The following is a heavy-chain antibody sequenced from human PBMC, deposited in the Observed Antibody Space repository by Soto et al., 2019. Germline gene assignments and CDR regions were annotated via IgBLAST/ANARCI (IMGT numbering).Heavy chain of an antibody. V-gene: IGHV4-39*01. CDR3: ARHGPLSNNWNQLDY. CDR1: GGSISSSPYY. D-gene: IGHD1-1*01. CDR2: IYYNGNT. Sequence: SETLSLTCTVSGGSISSSPYYWGWIRQPPGKGLEWIGNIYYNGNTFYNPSLKSRVTISVNTSKNQFSLKLSSVTAADTAVYYCARHGPLSNNWNQLDYWGQGTLVTVSS. J-gene: IGHJ4*02.